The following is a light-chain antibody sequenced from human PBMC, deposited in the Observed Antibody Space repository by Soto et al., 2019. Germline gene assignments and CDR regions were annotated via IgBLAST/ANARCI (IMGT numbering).Light chain of an antibody. V-gene: IGKV1-5*03. CDR1: QSISSW. J-gene: IGKJ1*01. CDR2: KAS. CDR3: QQYSYFAT. Sequence: DIQMTQSPSTLSASVGDRVTITCRASQSISSWLTWYQQKAGQAPKLLIYKASIVESGVPSRFSGSGSGTEFTVTISSQQPDDSATYYCQQYSYFATFGQGTRVEVK.